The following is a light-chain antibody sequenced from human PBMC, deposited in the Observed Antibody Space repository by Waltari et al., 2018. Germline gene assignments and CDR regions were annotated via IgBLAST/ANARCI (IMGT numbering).Light chain of an antibody. V-gene: IGLV2-23*01. J-gene: IGLJ2*01. CDR1: TSDVGGYNL. CDR2: EGT. CDR3: SSYARSDNSVL. Sequence: QSALTQPASVSGSPGQSITLSCTGSTSDVGGYNLFYWYRQFPNKAPQLIIYEGTRRPSGVSSRFSASKSGNTASLTISGLQAEDEALYFCSSYARSDNSVLFGGGTQLSVL.